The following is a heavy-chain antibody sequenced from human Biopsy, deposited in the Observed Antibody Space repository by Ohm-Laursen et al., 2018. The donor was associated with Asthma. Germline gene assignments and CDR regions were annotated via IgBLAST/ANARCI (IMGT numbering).Heavy chain of an antibody. V-gene: IGHV3-30*03. Sequence: SLRLSCAATGFRFPIYGMHWVRQGPGKGPEWVALISYDGRETGYVDSVKGRFTISRDNFRNTVHLQMSSLRPEDSAVYYCTRDRFYNSVASESFYYGVDVWGQGTAVTVSS. CDR2: ISYDGRET. D-gene: IGHD6-19*01. J-gene: IGHJ6*02. CDR3: TRDRFYNSVASESFYYGVDV. CDR1: GFRFPIYG.